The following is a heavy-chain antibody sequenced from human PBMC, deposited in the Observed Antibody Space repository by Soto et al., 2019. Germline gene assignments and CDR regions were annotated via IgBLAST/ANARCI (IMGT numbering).Heavy chain of an antibody. CDR2: ISGSGGST. Sequence: GGSLRLSCAASGFTFSSYAMSWVRQAPGKGMEWVSAISGSGGSTYYEDSVKGRFNISRDNSKNTLYLQMNSLRGEDMAVYYCAKEVLYYYDSSGYGYFQHRGQGTLVTVSS. D-gene: IGHD3-22*01. CDR1: GFTFSSYA. J-gene: IGHJ1*01. CDR3: AKEVLYYYDSSGYGYFQH. V-gene: IGHV3-23*01.